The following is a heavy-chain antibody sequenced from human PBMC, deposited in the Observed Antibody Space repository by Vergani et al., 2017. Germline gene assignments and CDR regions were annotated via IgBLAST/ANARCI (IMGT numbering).Heavy chain of an antibody. CDR1: GYTFTGYY. CDR2: INPNSGGT. D-gene: IGHD1-1*01. Sequence: QVQLVQSGAEVKKPGASVKVSCKASGYTFTGYYMHWVRQAPGQGLEWMGWINPNSGGTNYAQKFQGRVTMTMDTSISTAYMELSRLRSDDTAVYYCARDRGPLRMLEPPHGYYYYGMDVGGQGTTVTVSS. J-gene: IGHJ6*02. CDR3: ARDRGPLRMLEPPHGYYYYGMDV. V-gene: IGHV1-2*02.